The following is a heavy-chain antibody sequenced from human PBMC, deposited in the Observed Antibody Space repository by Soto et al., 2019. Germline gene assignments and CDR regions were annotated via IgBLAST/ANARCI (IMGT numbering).Heavy chain of an antibody. CDR2: ISGNGGST. V-gene: IGHV3-23*01. CDR3: ARAVGLTTVATVLDY. J-gene: IGHJ4*02. D-gene: IGHD4-17*01. CDR1: AFTFSSYA. Sequence: GGSLRLSCAASAFTFSSYAMTWVRQAPGKGLEWVSGISGNGGSTYYADSVKGRFTISRDNSKNTLFLQMNTLRAEDTAVYYCARAVGLTTVATVLDYWGQGTLVTVSS.